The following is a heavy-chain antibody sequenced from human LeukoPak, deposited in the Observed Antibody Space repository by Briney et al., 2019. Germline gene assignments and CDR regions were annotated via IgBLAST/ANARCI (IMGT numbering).Heavy chain of an antibody. Sequence: GSSVKVSCKASGGTFSSYTISWVRQAPGQGLEWMGRIIPILGIANYAQKFQGRVTITADKSTSTAYMELSSLRSEDTAVYYCAAHYYDSSGHNPIDALDIWGQGTMVTVSS. CDR1: GGTFSSYT. J-gene: IGHJ3*02. CDR2: IIPILGIA. CDR3: AAHYYDSSGHNPIDALDI. V-gene: IGHV1-69*02. D-gene: IGHD3-22*01.